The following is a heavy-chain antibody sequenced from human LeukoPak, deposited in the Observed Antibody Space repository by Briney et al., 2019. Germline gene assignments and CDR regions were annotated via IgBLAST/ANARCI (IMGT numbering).Heavy chain of an antibody. Sequence: SVKVSCKASGGTFSSYAISWVRQAPGQGLEWMGGIIPIFGTANYAQKFQGRVTITADESTSTAYMELSSLRSEDTAVYYCARGYYDSSGYPYYFDYWGQGTLVTVSS. D-gene: IGHD3-22*01. CDR3: ARGYYDSSGYPYYFDY. CDR1: GGTFSSYA. CDR2: IIPIFGTA. V-gene: IGHV1-69*13. J-gene: IGHJ4*02.